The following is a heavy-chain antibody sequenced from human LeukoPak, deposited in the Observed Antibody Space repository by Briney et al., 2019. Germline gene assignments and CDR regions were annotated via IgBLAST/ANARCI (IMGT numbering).Heavy chain of an antibody. J-gene: IGHJ4*02. Sequence: GGSLRLSCAASGFTFSSYWMHWVRQAPGKGLVWVSRINTDGSSTSYANSVKGRFTISRDNAKNSLYLQMNSLRAEDTAVYYCARLYGSGTYYNNPFDYWGQGTLVTVSS. CDR1: GFTFSSYW. CDR2: INTDGSST. D-gene: IGHD3-10*01. V-gene: IGHV3-74*01. CDR3: ARLYGSGTYYNNPFDY.